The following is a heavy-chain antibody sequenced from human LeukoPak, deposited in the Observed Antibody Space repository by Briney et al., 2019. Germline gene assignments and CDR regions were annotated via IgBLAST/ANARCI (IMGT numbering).Heavy chain of an antibody. D-gene: IGHD3-22*01. V-gene: IGHV3-23*01. CDR3: AKDLDSSGYYEDKWFDP. CDR1: GFTFSYYS. Sequence: GGSLRLSCAASGFTFSYYSMNWVRQAPGKGLEWVSVISASGGATHYADSVKGRFIISRDNSKNTLLLQMDSLRVEDTALYYCAKDLDSSGYYEDKWFDPWGQGTQVTVSS. J-gene: IGHJ5*02. CDR2: ISASGGAT.